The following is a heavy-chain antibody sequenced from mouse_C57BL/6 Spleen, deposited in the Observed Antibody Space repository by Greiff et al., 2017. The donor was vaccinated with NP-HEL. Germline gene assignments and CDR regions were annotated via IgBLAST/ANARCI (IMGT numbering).Heavy chain of an antibody. CDR3: ALIYYYGSPWFAY. CDR1: GYTFTDYY. V-gene: IGHV1-76*01. D-gene: IGHD1-1*01. J-gene: IGHJ3*01. Sequence: LVESGAELVRPGASVKLSCKASGYTFTDYYINWVKQRPGQGLEWIARIYPGSGNTYYNEKFKGKATLTAEKSSSTAYMQLSSLTSEDSAVYFCALIYYYGSPWFAYWGQGTLVTVSA. CDR2: IYPGSGNT.